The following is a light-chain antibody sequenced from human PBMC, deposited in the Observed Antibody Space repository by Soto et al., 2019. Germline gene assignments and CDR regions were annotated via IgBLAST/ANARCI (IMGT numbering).Light chain of an antibody. J-gene: IGLJ1*01. CDR2: EVT. CDR3: SSYAGSNNFV. Sequence: QSVLTQPPSASGFPGQSVTISCTGTSSDVGYYDYVSWYQQHPGKAPKLVIYEVTKRPSGVPDCVSASKSGNTASLTVSWRRAEDEADYDCSSYAGSNNFVFGSGTKLTVL. CDR1: SSDVGYYDY. V-gene: IGLV2-8*01.